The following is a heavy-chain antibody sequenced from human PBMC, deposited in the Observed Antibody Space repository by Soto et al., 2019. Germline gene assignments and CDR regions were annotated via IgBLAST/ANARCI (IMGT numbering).Heavy chain of an antibody. CDR1: GFTFSSYA. D-gene: IGHD7-27*01. J-gene: IGHJ4*02. Sequence: GGSLRLSCAASGFTFSSYAMSWVRQAPGKGLEWVSAISGSGGSTYSADSVKGRFTISRDNSKNTLYLQMNSLRAEDTAVYYCAKAGRTGESQGYFDYWGQGTLVTVSS. V-gene: IGHV3-23*01. CDR2: ISGSGGST. CDR3: AKAGRTGESQGYFDY.